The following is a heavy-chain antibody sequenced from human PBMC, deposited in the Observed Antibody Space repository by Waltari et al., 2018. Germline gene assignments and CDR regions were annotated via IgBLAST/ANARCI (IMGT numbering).Heavy chain of an antibody. Sequence: QVQLVESGGGVVQPGGSLRLSCAASGFTFSSYGMHWVRQAAVKVLEWVAFIRFYGRNKYYSDSVKGRFTSSRDNSTNTLYLQMNSLRAEDTAVYYCAKGDWGYYVYFDYWGQGTLVTVSS. CDR2: IRFYGRNK. D-gene: IGHD1-26*01. V-gene: IGHV3-30*02. CDR3: AKGDWGYYVYFDY. J-gene: IGHJ4*02. CDR1: GFTFSSYG.